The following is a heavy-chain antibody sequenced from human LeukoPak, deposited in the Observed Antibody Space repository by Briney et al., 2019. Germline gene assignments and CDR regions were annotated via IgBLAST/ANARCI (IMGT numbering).Heavy chain of an antibody. V-gene: IGHV3-48*01. Sequence: GGSLRLSCAASGFTFSSYSMNWVRQAPGKGLEWVSYISSSSSTIYYADSVKGRFTISRDNAKNSLYLQMNSLRAEDTAVYYCARVGMGYYYDSSGLGLFDYWGQGTLVTVSS. D-gene: IGHD3-22*01. CDR2: ISSSSSTI. J-gene: IGHJ4*02. CDR1: GFTFSSYS. CDR3: ARVGMGYYYDSSGLGLFDY.